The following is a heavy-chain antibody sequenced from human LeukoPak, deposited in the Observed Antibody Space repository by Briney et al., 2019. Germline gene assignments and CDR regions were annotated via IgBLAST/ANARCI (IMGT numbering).Heavy chain of an antibody. CDR2: ISGRGGST. V-gene: IGHV3-23*01. D-gene: IGHD3-22*01. CDR3: ATLLPYYYDSSGSN. CDR1: GFTFSSYA. J-gene: IGHJ4*02. Sequence: GASLRLSCAASGFTFSSYAMSWVRQAPGKGLEWVSAISGRGGSTYYADSVKGRFTISRDNSKNTLYLQMNSLRAEDTAVYYCATLLPYYYDSSGSNWGQGTLVTVSS.